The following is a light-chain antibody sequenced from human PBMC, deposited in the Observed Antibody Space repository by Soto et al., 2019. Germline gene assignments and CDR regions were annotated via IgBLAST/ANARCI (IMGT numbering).Light chain of an antibody. Sequence: EIVMTQSPATLSVSPGERATLSCRASQSVSSNLAWYQQKPGQAPRLLIYGASTRATGIPARFSGSGSGTEFTLPLSSLQSEDFAVYYCQQYNNWPPKTFGQGTKVGIK. J-gene: IGKJ1*01. CDR1: QSVSSN. CDR3: QQYNNWPPKT. CDR2: GAS. V-gene: IGKV3-15*01.